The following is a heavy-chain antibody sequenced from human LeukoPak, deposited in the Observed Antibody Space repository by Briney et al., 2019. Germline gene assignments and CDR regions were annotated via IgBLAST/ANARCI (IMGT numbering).Heavy chain of an antibody. Sequence: ASVKVSCKASGYTFTSYAMNWVRQAPGQGLEWMGGIIPMFGTANYAQKFQGRVTITADKSTSTAYMELSSLRSEDTAVYYCARDHPGRPYSSSSYGWGQGTLVTVSS. CDR2: IIPMFGTA. J-gene: IGHJ4*02. D-gene: IGHD6-6*01. V-gene: IGHV1-69*06. CDR3: ARDHPGRPYSSSSYG. CDR1: GYTFTSYA.